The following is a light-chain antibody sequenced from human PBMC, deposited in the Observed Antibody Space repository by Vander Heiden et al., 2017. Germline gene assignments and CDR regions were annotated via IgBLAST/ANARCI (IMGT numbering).Light chain of an antibody. CDR3: QQRSNWPPFT. CDR1: QSVSSY. Sequence: EIVLTQSPATLSLSPGERATLSCRASQSVSSYLAWYQQKPGKAPRLLSYDASNRANGIPARFSGSGSGTDFTLTISSLEPEDFAVYYCQQRSNWPPFTFGPGTKVDIK. V-gene: IGKV3-11*01. CDR2: DAS. J-gene: IGKJ3*01.